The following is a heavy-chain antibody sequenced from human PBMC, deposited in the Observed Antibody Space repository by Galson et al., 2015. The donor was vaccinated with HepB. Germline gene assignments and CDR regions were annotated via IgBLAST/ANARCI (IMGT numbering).Heavy chain of an antibody. CDR1: GYTFSSYV. Sequence: SVKVSCKASGYTFSSYVVSWVRQAPGQGLEWMGGIIPIFGTRKYAQKFQDRVTITADESTSTAYMELSSLRSENTAVYYCAATHNSGKDYWGQGTLVIVSS. J-gene: IGHJ4*02. V-gene: IGHV1-69*13. D-gene: IGHD3-10*01. CDR2: IIPIFGTR. CDR3: AATHNSGKDY.